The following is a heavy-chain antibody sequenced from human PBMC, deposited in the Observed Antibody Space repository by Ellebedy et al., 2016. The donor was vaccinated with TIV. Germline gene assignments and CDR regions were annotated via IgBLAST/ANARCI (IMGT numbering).Heavy chain of an antibody. CDR2: IRGSGGST. CDR3: AKAPKENDGPWSAYYPGFDY. Sequence: GESLKISCAASGFTFSSYAMSWVRQAPGKGLEWVSAIRGSGGSTDYADSVKGRFTISRDNSKNTLYLQMNSLRAEDTAIYYCAKAPKENDGPWSAYYPGFDYWGQGTLVTVSS. D-gene: IGHD3-3*01. CDR1: GFTFSSYA. V-gene: IGHV3-23*01. J-gene: IGHJ4*02.